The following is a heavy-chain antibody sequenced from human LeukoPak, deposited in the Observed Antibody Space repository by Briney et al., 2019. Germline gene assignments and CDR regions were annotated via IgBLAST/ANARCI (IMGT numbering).Heavy chain of an antibody. CDR2: ISSNGGST. V-gene: IGHV3-64*01. D-gene: IGHD1-26*01. J-gene: IGHJ4*02. Sequence: GGSLRLSCAASGFTFSSYAMHWVRQAPGKGLEYVSAISSNGGSTYYANSVKGRFTISRDNSKNTLYLQMGSLRAEDMAVYYCARDLRWEPKGPFDYWGQGTLVTVSS. CDR1: GFTFSSYA. CDR3: ARDLRWEPKGPFDY.